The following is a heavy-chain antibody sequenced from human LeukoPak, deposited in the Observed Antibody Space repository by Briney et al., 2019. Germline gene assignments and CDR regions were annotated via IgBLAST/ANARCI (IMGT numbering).Heavy chain of an antibody. J-gene: IGHJ4*02. CDR3: ARVEDTMVRGVGDY. V-gene: IGHV1-18*01. CDR2: ISAYNGNT. Sequence: GASAKVSCKASGYTFTSYGISWVRQAPGQGLEWMGWISAYNGNTNYAQKLQGRVTMTTDTSTSTAYMELRSLRSDDTAVYYCARVEDTMVRGVGDYWGQGTLVTVSS. CDR1: GYTFTSYG. D-gene: IGHD3-10*01.